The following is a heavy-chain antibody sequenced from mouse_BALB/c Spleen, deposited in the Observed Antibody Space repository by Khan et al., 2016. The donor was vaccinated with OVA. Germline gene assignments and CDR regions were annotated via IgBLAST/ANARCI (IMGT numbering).Heavy chain of an antibody. D-gene: IGHD1-1*01. CDR3: SLYGSRVDY. V-gene: IGHV1-9*01. Sequence: QVQLQQSGAELMKPGASVKISCKATGFTFSNYWIEWIKQRPGHGLEWIGQIYPGSDITNYNQKFKGKATFTAETSSNTAYMQLSSLTSEDSAVYYCSLYGSRVDYWGQGTTVTVSS. J-gene: IGHJ2*01. CDR2: IYPGSDIT. CDR1: GFTFSNYW.